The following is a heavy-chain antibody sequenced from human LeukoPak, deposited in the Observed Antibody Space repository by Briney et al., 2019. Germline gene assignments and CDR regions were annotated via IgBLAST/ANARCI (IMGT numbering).Heavy chain of an antibody. CDR2: IIPIFGTA. CDR3: ARVDWNYDYYFDY. CDR1: GGTFSSYA. Sequence: SVKVSCKASGGTFSSYAVSWLRQAPGQALEWMGGIIPIFGTANYAQKFQGRVTITADKSTSTAYMELSSLRSEDTAVYYCARVDWNYDYYFDYWGQGTLVTVSS. V-gene: IGHV1-69*06. J-gene: IGHJ4*02. D-gene: IGHD1-7*01.